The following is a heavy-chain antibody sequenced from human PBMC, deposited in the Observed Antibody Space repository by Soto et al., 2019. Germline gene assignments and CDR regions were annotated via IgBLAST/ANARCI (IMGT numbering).Heavy chain of an antibody. CDR2: IYYSGST. J-gene: IGHJ5*02. D-gene: IGHD2-8*01. CDR1: RGSTSLYH. Sequence: LSLTSTFSRGSTSLYHWTRIRHPPGKGLEWIGYIYYSGSTNYNPSLKSRVTISVDTSKNQFSLKLSSVTAADTAVYYCARARGSIVLMMPWFDPWGQGTMVTVSS. CDR3: ARARGSIVLMMPWFDP. V-gene: IGHV4-59*01.